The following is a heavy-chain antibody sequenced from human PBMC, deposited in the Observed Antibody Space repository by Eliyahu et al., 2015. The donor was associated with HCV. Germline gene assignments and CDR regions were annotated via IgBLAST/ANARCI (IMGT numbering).Heavy chain of an antibody. CDR1: GFXFSNAW. J-gene: IGHJ4*02. CDR3: TKGAGATRTYPYY. Sequence: EVQLVESGGGLVKPGGSLXLSCAGXGFXFSNAWMSWVRQAPGKRLEWIGRIKSKTDGGTTDYAAPVKGRFTISRDDSENTVYLQMNSLKTEDTAVYYCTKGAGATRTYPYYWGQGTLVTVSS. V-gene: IGHV3-15*01. CDR2: IKSKTDGGTT. D-gene: IGHD1-26*01.